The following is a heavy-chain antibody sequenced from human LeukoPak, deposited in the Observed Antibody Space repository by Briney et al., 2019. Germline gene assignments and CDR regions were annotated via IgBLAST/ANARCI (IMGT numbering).Heavy chain of an antibody. Sequence: SETLSLTCTVSGGSISSYYWSWIRQPPGKGLEWIGYIYYSGSTNYNPSLKSRVTISVDTSKNQFSLKLSSVTAADTAVYYCAKGIQLWFYFDLWGRGTLVTVSS. J-gene: IGHJ2*01. CDR1: GGSISSYY. D-gene: IGHD5-18*01. V-gene: IGHV4-59*08. CDR3: AKGIQLWFYFDL. CDR2: IYYSGST.